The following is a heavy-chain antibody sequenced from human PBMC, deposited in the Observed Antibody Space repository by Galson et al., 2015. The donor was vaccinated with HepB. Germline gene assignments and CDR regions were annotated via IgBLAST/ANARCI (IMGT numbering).Heavy chain of an antibody. CDR1: GFTVSSNY. D-gene: IGHD3-9*01. Sequence: SLRLSCAASGFTVSSNYMSWVRRAPGKGLEWVSVIYSGGSTYYADSVKGRFTISRDNSKNTLYLQMNSLRAEDTAVYYCARGSLRYFDWLLDYGMDVWGQGTTVTVSS. CDR2: IYSGGST. CDR3: ARGSLRYFDWLLDYGMDV. J-gene: IGHJ6*02. V-gene: IGHV3-66*01.